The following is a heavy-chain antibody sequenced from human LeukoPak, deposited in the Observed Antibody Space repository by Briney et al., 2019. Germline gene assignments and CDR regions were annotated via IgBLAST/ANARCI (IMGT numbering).Heavy chain of an antibody. CDR2: IIPIFGTA. CDR1: RDTFNNYT. CDR3: AREAPMVRGVPD. V-gene: IGHV1-69*06. J-gene: IGHJ4*02. D-gene: IGHD3-10*01. Sequence: SVKVSCKASRDTFNNYTISWVRQAPGQGLEWMGGIIPIFGTANYAQKCQGRVTITADKSTSTVYMDLSSLRSEDTAVYYCAREAPMVRGVPDWGQGTLVTVSS.